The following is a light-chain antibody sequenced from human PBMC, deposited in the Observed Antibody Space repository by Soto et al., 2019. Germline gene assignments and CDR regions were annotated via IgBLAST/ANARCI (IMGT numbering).Light chain of an antibody. CDR1: QSVTSNY. V-gene: IGKV3-20*01. CDR2: GAS. Sequence: EIVLTQSPGTLSLSPGERATLSCRASQSVTSNYLAWYQQKPGQAPRLLIYGASSRATGIPDRFSGSGSGTDFTLAISRLEPEDFAVYYCQQYGVSPNTFGGGTKVEIK. CDR3: QQYGVSPNT. J-gene: IGKJ4*01.